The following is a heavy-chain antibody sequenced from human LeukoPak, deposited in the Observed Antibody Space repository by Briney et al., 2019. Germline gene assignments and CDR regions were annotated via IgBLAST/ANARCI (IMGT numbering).Heavy chain of an antibody. CDR2: IYYSGST. J-gene: IGHJ6*03. CDR3: ARGAYYYYYMDV. Sequence: KTSETLSLTCTVSGGSISSSSYYWGWIRQPPGKGLEWIGSIYYSGSTYYNPSLKSRVTISVDTSKNQFSLKLSSVTAADTAVYYCARGAYYYYYMDVWGKGTTVTISS. CDR1: GGSISSSSYY. V-gene: IGHV4-39*07.